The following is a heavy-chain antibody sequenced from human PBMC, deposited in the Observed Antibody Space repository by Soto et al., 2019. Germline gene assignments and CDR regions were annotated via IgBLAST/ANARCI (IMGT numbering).Heavy chain of an antibody. CDR3: VKDLRWGLFDS. CDR2: IYSGGST. CDR1: GFTVSSNY. V-gene: IGHV3-66*01. Sequence: PGGSLRLSCAASGFTVSSNYMSWVRQAPGKGLEWVSVIYSGGSTYYADSVKGRFTISRDNSKNTLYLQMNSLRAEDTAAYYCVKDLRWGLFDSWGQGTLVTVSS. J-gene: IGHJ4*02. D-gene: IGHD4-17*01.